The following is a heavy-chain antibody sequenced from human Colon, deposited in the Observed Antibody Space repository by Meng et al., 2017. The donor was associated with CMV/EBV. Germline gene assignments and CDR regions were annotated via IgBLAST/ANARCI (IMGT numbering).Heavy chain of an antibody. J-gene: IGHJ4*02. CDR1: GFTFSSYA. CDR3: ARVSRYCSSNSCPADF. CDR2: ISGSGGST. Sequence: GGSLRLSCAASGFTFSSYAMSWVRQAPGKGLEWVSAISGSGGSTYYADSVKGRFTISRDNSKNTLFLQMNSLRAEDTAVHYCARVSRYCSSNSCPADFWGQGTLVTVSS. D-gene: IGHD2-2*01. V-gene: IGHV3-23*01.